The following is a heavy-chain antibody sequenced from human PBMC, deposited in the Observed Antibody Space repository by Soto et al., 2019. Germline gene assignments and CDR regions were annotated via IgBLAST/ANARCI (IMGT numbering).Heavy chain of an antibody. D-gene: IGHD3-10*01. CDR2: ISSSSSTI. CDR3: ARDSMVRVVIITFYYYYYMDC. Sequence: GGSLRLSCAASGFTFSSYSMNWVRQAPGKGLEWVSYISSSSSTIYYADSVKGRFTISRDNAKNSLYLQMNSLRAEDTAVYYCARDSMVRVVIITFYYYYYMDCWGKGTTVTVSS. V-gene: IGHV3-48*01. J-gene: IGHJ6*03. CDR1: GFTFSSYS.